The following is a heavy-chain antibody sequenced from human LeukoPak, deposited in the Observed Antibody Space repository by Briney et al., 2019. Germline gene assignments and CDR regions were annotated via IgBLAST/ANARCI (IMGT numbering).Heavy chain of an antibody. CDR1: GFHFSTHG. Sequence: GGSLSLSCAPSGFHFSTHGMNWVRPAPGKGLKWVSGISPPGDITYYADSVKGRFTISRDNSKNTLYLQMNSLRAEDTAAYYCVRDWSLWGQGTLVSVSS. J-gene: IGHJ4*02. CDR3: VRDWSL. CDR2: ISPPGDIT. V-gene: IGHV3-23*01.